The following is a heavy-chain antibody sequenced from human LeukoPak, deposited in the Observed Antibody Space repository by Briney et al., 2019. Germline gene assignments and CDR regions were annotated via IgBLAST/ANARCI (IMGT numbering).Heavy chain of an antibody. CDR1: GFTVSSNY. V-gene: IGHV3-66*01. CDR2: IYSGGST. Sequence: GGSLRLSRAASGFTVSSNYMSWVRQAPGKGLEWVSVIYSGGSTYYADSVKGRFTISRDNSKNTLYLQMNSLRAEDTAVYYCARGHSSGWSNFDYWGQGTLVTVSS. D-gene: IGHD6-19*01. J-gene: IGHJ4*02. CDR3: ARGHSSGWSNFDY.